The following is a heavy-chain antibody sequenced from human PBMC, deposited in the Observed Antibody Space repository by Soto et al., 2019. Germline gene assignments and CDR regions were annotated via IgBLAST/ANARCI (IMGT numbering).Heavy chain of an antibody. CDR3: ARRGKDYGDYYYYYGMDV. D-gene: IGHD4-17*01. Sequence: GGSLRLSCAASGFTFSSYDMHWVRQATGKGLEWVSAIGTAGDTYYPGSVKGRFTISRENAKNSLYLQMNSLRAEDTAVYYCARRGKDYGDYYYYYGMDVWGQGTTVTVSS. V-gene: IGHV3-13*01. J-gene: IGHJ6*02. CDR1: GFTFSSYD. CDR2: IGTAGDT.